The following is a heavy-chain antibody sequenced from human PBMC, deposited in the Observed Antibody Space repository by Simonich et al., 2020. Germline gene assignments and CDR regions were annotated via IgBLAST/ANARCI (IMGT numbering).Heavy chain of an antibody. J-gene: IGHJ2*01. D-gene: IGHD6-25*01. CDR2: INPNRGGT. Sequence: QVQLVQSGAEGKKPGASVKVSCKASGYTFTGYYMHWVRQAPGQGLEWMGWINPNRGGTNYAQKFQGRVTMTRDTSISTAYMELSRLRSDDTAVYYCARGGLGHWYFDLWGRGTLVTVSS. CDR3: ARGGLGHWYFDL. V-gene: IGHV1-2*02. CDR1: GYTFTGYY.